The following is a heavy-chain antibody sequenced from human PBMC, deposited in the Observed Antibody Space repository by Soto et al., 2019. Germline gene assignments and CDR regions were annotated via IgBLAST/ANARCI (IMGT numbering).Heavy chain of an antibody. D-gene: IGHD6-13*01. CDR3: ARWSLSLGGYSSSWLFDY. J-gene: IGHJ4*02. V-gene: IGHV4-4*02. CDR1: GGSISSSNW. Sequence: QVQLQESGPGLVKPSGTLSLTCAVSGGSISSSNWWSWVRQPPGKGLEWIGVIYHSGSTNYNPTLMRRVSFPGSKSKNQFSLQRGSVTAADTAVYYCARWSLSLGGYSSSWLFDYWGQGTLVTVSS. CDR2: IYHSGST.